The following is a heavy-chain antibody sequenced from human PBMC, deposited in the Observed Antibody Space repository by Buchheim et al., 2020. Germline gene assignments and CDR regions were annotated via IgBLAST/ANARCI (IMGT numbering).Heavy chain of an antibody. J-gene: IGHJ6*02. D-gene: IGHD2-15*01. Sequence: QVQLQQWGAGLLKPSETLSITCAVYGGSFSGYYWSWIRQPPGKGLEWIGEINHSGSTNYNPSLKSRVTITVDTSKNQFFLKLSSVTAADTAVYYCARGETCSGGSCYSVGGYYYYYGMDVWGQGTT. V-gene: IGHV4-34*01. CDR1: GGSFSGYY. CDR2: INHSGST. CDR3: ARGETCSGGSCYSVGGYYYYYGMDV.